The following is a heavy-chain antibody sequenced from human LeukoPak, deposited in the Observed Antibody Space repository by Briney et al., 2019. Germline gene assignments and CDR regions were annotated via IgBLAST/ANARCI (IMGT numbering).Heavy chain of an antibody. V-gene: IGHV4-59*11. Sequence: PSETLSLTCAVSGDSFSSHYWTWIRQSPGTGLEWIGYISHIGRTNYNPSLKSRVTMSVDTSKNQFSLKLSSVTAADTAVYYCARDSGSYSYYYYYYYMDVWGKGTTVTVSS. CDR1: GDSFSSHY. CDR3: ARDSGSYSYYYYYYYMDV. D-gene: IGHD1-26*01. CDR2: ISHIGRT. J-gene: IGHJ6*03.